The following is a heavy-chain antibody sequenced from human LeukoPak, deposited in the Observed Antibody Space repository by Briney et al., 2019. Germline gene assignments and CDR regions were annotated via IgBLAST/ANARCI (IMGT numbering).Heavy chain of an antibody. CDR2: IKQDGSEK. D-gene: IGHD4-23*01. J-gene: IGHJ4*02. CDR3: ARGRPHGNDY. V-gene: IGHV3-7*01. CDR1: GFTFSYSW. Sequence: GGSLRLSCVASGFTFSYSWMSWVRQAPGKGLEWVANIKQDGSEKNYVDSVRGRFSISRDNAKNTLYLQMNSLRVEDTAVYYCARGRPHGNDYWGQGTLVTVSS.